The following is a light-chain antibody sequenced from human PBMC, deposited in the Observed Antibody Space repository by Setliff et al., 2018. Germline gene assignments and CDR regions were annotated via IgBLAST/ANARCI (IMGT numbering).Light chain of an antibody. CDR3: QQFHSYSVT. V-gene: IGKV1-5*03. CDR1: QSISSW. J-gene: IGKJ5*01. Sequence: IQLTQSPSTLSASVGDRVTITCRASQSISSWLAWYQQKPGKAPKLLIYKASNLQSGVPLRFSGSGSGTEFTLTISSLQPDDFATYYCQQFHSYSVTFGGGTRLEIK. CDR2: KAS.